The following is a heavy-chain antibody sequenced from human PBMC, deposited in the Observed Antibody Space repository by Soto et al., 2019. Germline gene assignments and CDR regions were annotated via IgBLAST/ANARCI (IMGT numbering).Heavy chain of an antibody. Sequence: GASVKVSCKASGYTFTGYYMHWVRQAPGQGLEWMGWINPNSGGTNYAQKFQGWATMTRDTSISTAYMELSRLRSDDTAVYYCARDLLMGAKSGMDVWGQGTTVTVSS. D-gene: IGHD1-26*01. CDR2: INPNSGGT. V-gene: IGHV1-2*04. CDR1: GYTFTGYY. J-gene: IGHJ6*02. CDR3: ARDLLMGAKSGMDV.